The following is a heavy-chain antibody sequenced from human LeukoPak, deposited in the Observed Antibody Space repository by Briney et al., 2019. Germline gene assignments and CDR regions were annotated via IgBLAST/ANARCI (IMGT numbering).Heavy chain of an antibody. CDR2: ISSSGGTK. V-gene: IGHV3-48*01. Sequence: PGGSLRLSCAASGFTFSSCAMNWVRQAPGKGLEWVSYISSSGGTKHYADSVKGRFTISRDNAKNSLYLQMNSLRAEDTAVYYCAKDLDSSGNFWGTDAFDIWGQGTMVTVSS. CDR3: AKDLDSSGNFWGTDAFDI. CDR1: GFTFSSCA. J-gene: IGHJ3*02. D-gene: IGHD3-22*01.